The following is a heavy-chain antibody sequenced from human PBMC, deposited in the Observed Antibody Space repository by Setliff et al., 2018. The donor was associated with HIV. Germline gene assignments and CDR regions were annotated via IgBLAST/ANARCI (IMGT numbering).Heavy chain of an antibody. V-gene: IGHV3-15*01. CDR1: GFSVSDDW. CDR3: TTGGGGAN. D-gene: IGHD3-16*01. J-gene: IGHJ4*02. CDR2: IKSIISGGTT. Sequence: SLKISCAASGFSVSDDWMSWVRQTPGKRLEWVGRIKSIISGGTTDYAAPVKDRFTISRDDSKNMVYLQMNSLKTEDTAVYYCTTGGGGANWGQGTLVTVS.